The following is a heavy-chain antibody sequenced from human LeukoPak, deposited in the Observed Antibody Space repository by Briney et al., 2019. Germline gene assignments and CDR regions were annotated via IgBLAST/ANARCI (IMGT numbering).Heavy chain of an antibody. J-gene: IGHJ5*02. CDR2: VYSSGST. CDR1: TGTISSNKYY. D-gene: IGHD4-17*01. CDR3: ARGYGYLGQFDP. V-gene: IGHV4-39*07. Sequence: SETLSLTCSVSTGTISSNKYYWAWIRQSPGKGLEWIGSVYSSGSTYHNMSLKPRVAVSVDMSKNQFSLKLSSVTAADTAVYFCARGYGYLGQFDPWGPGALVIVSS.